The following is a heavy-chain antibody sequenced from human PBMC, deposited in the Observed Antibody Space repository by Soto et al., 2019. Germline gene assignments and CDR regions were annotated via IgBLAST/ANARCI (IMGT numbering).Heavy chain of an antibody. CDR3: AKKGQYYYGSGSYYNDAVYYFDY. J-gene: IGHJ4*02. V-gene: IGHV3-23*01. Sequence: GGSLRLSCAASGFTFSSYAMSWVRQAPGKGLEWVSAISGSGGSTYYADSVKGRFTISRDNSKNTLYLQMNSLRAEDTAVYYCAKKGQYYYGSGSYYNDAVYYFDYWGQGTLVTVS. CDR1: GFTFSSYA. CDR2: ISGSGGST. D-gene: IGHD3-10*01.